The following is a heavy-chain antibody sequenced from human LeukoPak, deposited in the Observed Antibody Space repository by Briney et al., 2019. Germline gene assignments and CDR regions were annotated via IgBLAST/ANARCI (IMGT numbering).Heavy chain of an antibody. CDR2: IIPIFGTA. D-gene: IGHD3-3*01. J-gene: IGHJ4*02. Sequence: GASVKVSCKASGGTFSSYAISWVRQAPGQGLEWMGGIIPIFGTANYAQKFQGRVTITTDESTSTAYMELSSLRSEDTAVYYCAKDNWGEWLLPYWGQGTLVTVSS. CDR3: AKDNWGEWLLPY. CDR1: GGTFSSYA. V-gene: IGHV1-69*05.